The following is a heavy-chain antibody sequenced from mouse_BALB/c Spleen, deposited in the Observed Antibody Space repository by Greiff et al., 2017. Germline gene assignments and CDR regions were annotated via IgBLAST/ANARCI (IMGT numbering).Heavy chain of an antibody. CDR3: VRAYYGNYEEFAY. CDR1: GFTFNTYA. CDR2: IRSKSNNYAT. D-gene: IGHD2-10*01. J-gene: IGHJ3*01. Sequence: EVKLVESGGGLVQPKGSLKLSCAASGFTFNTYAMNWVRQAPGKGLEWVARIRSKSNNYATYYAVSVKDRFTISRDDSQSMLYLQMNNLKTEDTAMYYCVRAYYGNYEEFAYWGQGTLVTVSA. V-gene: IGHV10-1*02.